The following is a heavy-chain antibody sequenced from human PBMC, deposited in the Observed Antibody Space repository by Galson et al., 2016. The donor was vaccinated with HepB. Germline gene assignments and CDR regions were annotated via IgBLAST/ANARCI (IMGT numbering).Heavy chain of an antibody. CDR2: ISGSRSFI. V-gene: IGHV3-21*01. CDR3: ARDVVSRGRYGMDV. Sequence: SLRLSCAAPGFTFSRFSVNWVRQAPGKGLEWVSSISGSRSFIYYADSVKGRFTISRDNARNSLYLQMSSLRAEDTAVYYCARDVVSRGRYGMDVWGQGTTVTVSS. CDR1: GFTFSRFS. D-gene: IGHD3-22*01. J-gene: IGHJ6*02.